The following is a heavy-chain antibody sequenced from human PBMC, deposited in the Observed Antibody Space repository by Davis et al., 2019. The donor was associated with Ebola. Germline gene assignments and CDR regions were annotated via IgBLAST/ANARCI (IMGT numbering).Heavy chain of an antibody. D-gene: IGHD3-22*01. CDR2: IYTDGST. J-gene: IGHJ6*02. CDR1: GFTVSSTY. CDR3: ARDHDGSGPPHYSGMDV. V-gene: IGHV3-66*01. Sequence: PGGSLRLSCAASGFTVSSTYMTWVRQAPGKGLEWVSVIYTDGSTYYADSVKGRFTISRDNSKNTLFLQMNSLSAEDTAIYYCARDHDGSGPPHYSGMDVWGQGTTVTVSS.